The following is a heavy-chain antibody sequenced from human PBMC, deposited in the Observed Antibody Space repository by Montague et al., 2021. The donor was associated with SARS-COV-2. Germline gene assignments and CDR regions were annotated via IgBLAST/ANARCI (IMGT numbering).Heavy chain of an antibody. D-gene: IGHD2-2*01. CDR1: GDSVSINIAT. J-gene: IGHJ4*02. CDR2: TYYRSKWYN. Sequence: CAISGDSVSINIATWNWNRQSPSRRLDWLGRTYYRSKWYNDYAEXVKSRITIDPDTSKHQFSLRLNSVTPEDTAVYYCARIPVGSKYYFDFWGQGTLVTVSS. CDR3: ARIPVGSKYYFDF. V-gene: IGHV6-1*01.